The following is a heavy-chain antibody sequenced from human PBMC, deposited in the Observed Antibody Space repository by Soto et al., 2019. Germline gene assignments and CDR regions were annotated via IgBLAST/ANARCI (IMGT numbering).Heavy chain of an antibody. CDR3: AHTSAPRVMDV. Sequence: SETLSLTCSVSGGSISSYYCSWFRQPPGKGLEWIGHMHYSGNSDYNPSLRSRVTKDTSKNQVVLTMTNMDPVDTATYYCAHTSAPRVMDVWGRGTTVTVSS. J-gene: IGHJ6*02. V-gene: IGHV4-59*01. CDR1: GGSISSYY. CDR2: MHYSGNS.